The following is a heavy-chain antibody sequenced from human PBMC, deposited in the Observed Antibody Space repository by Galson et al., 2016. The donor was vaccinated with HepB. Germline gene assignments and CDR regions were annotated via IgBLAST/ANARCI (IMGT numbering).Heavy chain of an antibody. D-gene: IGHD7-27*01. V-gene: IGHV3-48*03. Sequence: SLRLSCAASGFTLSSCEMNWVRQAPGKGPEWVSYISSSGNIIYYAVSVEGRFTISRDNAKNSLYLQMNSLRAEDTAVYYCAREPPYTGAYNWFDTWGQGTLVTVSS. CDR3: AREPPYTGAYNWFDT. CDR2: ISSSGNII. CDR1: GFTLSSCE. J-gene: IGHJ5*02.